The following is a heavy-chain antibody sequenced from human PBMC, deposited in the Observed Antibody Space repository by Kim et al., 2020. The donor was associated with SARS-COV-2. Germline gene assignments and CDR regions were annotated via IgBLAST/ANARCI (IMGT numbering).Heavy chain of an antibody. J-gene: IGHJ4*02. V-gene: IGHV3-23*01. D-gene: IGHD1-26*01. Sequence: GGSLRLSCAASGFTFSSYLMTWLRQPPGKGLEWVSTIGGTGGDTYYADSVKGRFTISRDNSKNTLYLQMNSLRAEDTAIYYCAKYGGSDRSKYYYDYWGQGALVTVSS. CDR3: AKYGGSDRSKYYYDY. CDR1: GFTFSSYL. CDR2: IGGTGGDT.